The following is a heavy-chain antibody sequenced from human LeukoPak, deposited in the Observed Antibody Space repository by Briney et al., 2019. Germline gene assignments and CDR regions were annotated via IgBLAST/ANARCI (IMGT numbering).Heavy chain of an antibody. CDR2: IDPSDSYT. CDR3: ARRVGSGSYCYFDY. D-gene: IGHD3-10*01. Sequence: GESLTISCKGSGYSFTNYYISWVRQMPGKGLEWMGRIDPSDSYTNYSPSFQGHVTISADTSISTAYLQWSSLKASDTAMYYCARRVGSGSYCYFDYWGQGTLVTVTS. CDR1: GYSFTNYY. V-gene: IGHV5-10-1*01. J-gene: IGHJ4*02.